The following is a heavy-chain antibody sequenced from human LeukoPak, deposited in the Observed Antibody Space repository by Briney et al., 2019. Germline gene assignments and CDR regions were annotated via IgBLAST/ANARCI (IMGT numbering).Heavy chain of an antibody. J-gene: IGHJ4*02. CDR2: ISSSSSYI. V-gene: IGHV3-21*01. CDR1: GFTFSSYA. CDR3: ARDGGYCSGGDCYSDY. Sequence: GRSLRLSSAASGFTFSSYAMHWVRQAPGKGLEWVSSISSSSSYIYYADSVKGRFTISRDNAKNSLYLQMDSLRAEDTAVYFCARDGGYCSGGDCYSDYWGQGTLVTVSS. D-gene: IGHD2-15*01.